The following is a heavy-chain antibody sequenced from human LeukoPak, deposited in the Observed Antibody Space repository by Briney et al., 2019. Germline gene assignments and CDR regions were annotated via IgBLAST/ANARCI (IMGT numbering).Heavy chain of an antibody. V-gene: IGHV1-24*01. J-gene: IGHJ4*02. D-gene: IGHD6-13*01. CDR3: AVFQQLVHTFDY. CDR2: FDPEDGET. Sequence: ASVKVSCKVSGYTLTELSMHWVRQAPGKGLEWMGGFDPEDGETIYAQKFQGRVTMTEDTSTGTAYMELSSLRSEDTAVSYCAVFQQLVHTFDYWSQGTLVTVSS. CDR1: GYTLTELS.